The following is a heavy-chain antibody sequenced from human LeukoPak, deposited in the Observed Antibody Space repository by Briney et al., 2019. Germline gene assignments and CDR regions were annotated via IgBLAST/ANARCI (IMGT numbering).Heavy chain of an antibody. Sequence: GGSLRLSCAASGFTFSSYSMNWVRQAPGKGLEWVSSISSSSSYIYYADSVKGRFTISRDNAKNSLYLQMNSLRAEDTAVYYCARDRGGYSYGYHYWGQGTLVTVSS. D-gene: IGHD5-18*01. J-gene: IGHJ4*02. CDR1: GFTFSSYS. CDR2: ISSSSSYI. CDR3: ARDRGGYSYGYHY. V-gene: IGHV3-21*01.